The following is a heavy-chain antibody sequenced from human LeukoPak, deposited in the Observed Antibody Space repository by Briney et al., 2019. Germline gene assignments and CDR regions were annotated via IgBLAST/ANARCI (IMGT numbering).Heavy chain of an antibody. V-gene: IGHV5-51*01. J-gene: IGHJ5*02. Sequence: GESLKISCKGSGYSFTSYWIGWVRQMPGKGLEWMGIIYPGDSDTRYSPSFQGQVTISADKSISTAYLQWSSLKASDTAMYYCARHRASAAYDSSGRILTNNWFDPWGQGTLVTVSS. CDR1: GYSFTSYW. CDR3: ARHRASAAYDSSGRILTNNWFDP. CDR2: IYPGDSDT. D-gene: IGHD3-22*01.